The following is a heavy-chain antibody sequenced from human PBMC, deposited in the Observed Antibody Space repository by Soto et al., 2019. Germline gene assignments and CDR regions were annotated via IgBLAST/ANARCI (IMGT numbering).Heavy chain of an antibody. J-gene: IGHJ3*02. Sequence: EVQLVASGGGVVRPGGSLRLSCAASGFTFDDYGMSWDRQAPGKGLEWVSGINWNGGSTGYADSVKGRFTISRDNAKNSLYLQMNSLRAEDTALYYCARALAPKIVVAPSDIWGQGTMVTVSS. D-gene: IGHD3-22*01. CDR1: GFTFDDYG. CDR2: INWNGGST. CDR3: ARALAPKIVVAPSDI. V-gene: IGHV3-20*04.